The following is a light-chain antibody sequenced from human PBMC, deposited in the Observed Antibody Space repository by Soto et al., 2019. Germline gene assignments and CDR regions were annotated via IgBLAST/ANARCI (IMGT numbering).Light chain of an antibody. V-gene: IGLV2-11*01. Sequence: QSALTQPRSVSGSPGQSVTISSTGTSSDVGAYNFVSWYQHHPGKAPKLIIYDVTERPSGVPDRFSGSKSGNSASLTISGLQTEDEADYYCCSYAGTYSWVFGGGTQLTVL. CDR1: SSDVGAYNF. CDR2: DVT. J-gene: IGLJ7*01. CDR3: CSYAGTYSWV.